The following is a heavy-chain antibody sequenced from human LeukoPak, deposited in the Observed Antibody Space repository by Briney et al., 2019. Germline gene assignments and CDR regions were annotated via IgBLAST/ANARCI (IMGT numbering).Heavy chain of an antibody. CDR3: ARGLVLGFLDY. D-gene: IGHD4-11*01. Sequence: GGSLRLSCAASGFTSSSSWMYWVRQAPGKGLVWVSRINSDESITTYADSVKGRFTISRDNAKNTLYLQMNSLRAEDTAVYYCARGLVLGFLDYWGQGTPVTVSS. V-gene: IGHV3-74*01. CDR2: INSDESIT. J-gene: IGHJ4*02. CDR1: GFTSSSSW.